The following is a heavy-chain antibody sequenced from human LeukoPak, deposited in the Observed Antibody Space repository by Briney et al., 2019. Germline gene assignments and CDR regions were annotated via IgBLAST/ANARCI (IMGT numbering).Heavy chain of an antibody. D-gene: IGHD6-13*01. V-gene: IGHV1-69*13. J-gene: IGHJ1*01. CDR2: IIPIFGTA. CDR3: ASSIAAAGTWYFQH. CDR1: GRTFTSYA. Sequence: SVKVSCNASGRTFTSYAISWLRQAPGQGLEWMGGIIPIFGTANYAQKSQGRVTITADESTSTAYMELSSLRSEDTAVYYCASSIAAAGTWYFQHWGQGTLVTVSS.